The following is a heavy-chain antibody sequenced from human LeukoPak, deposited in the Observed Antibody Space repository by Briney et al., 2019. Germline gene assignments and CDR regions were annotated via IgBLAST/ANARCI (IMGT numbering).Heavy chain of an antibody. J-gene: IGHJ4*02. CDR2: IYYSGNT. CDR3: VRDTVKPAYDILTGSLIGASN. CDR1: GGSISSSSYY. V-gene: IGHV4-39*07. D-gene: IGHD3-9*01. Sequence: SETLSLTCTVSGGSISSSSYYWGWIRQPPGKGLEWIGTIYYSGNTYYNPSLKSRVTISLDTSKNQFSLKLSSVTAADTAIYYCVRDTVKPAYDILTGSLIGASNWGRGTLVTVSS.